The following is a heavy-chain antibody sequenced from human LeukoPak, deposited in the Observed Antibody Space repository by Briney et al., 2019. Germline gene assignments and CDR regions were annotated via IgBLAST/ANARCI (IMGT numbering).Heavy chain of an antibody. J-gene: IGHJ4*02. D-gene: IGHD7-27*01. CDR3: AKDGGLWVSAHWGDS. V-gene: IGHV3-23*01. Sequence: GGSLRLSCAASGFTFSSYTMSWVRQAPGKGLEWVSTITTSDGNTYYADSVKGRFTVSRDNSKNTLFLQMNSLRAEDTAVYYCAKDGGLWVSAHWGDSWGRGTQVTVSS. CDR1: GFTFSSYT. CDR2: ITTSDGNT.